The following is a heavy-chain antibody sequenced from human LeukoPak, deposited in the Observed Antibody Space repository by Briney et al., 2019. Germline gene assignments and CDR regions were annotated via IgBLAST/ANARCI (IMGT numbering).Heavy chain of an antibody. Sequence: PSETLSLTCTLYSGSFRGYYWSWIRQPPGKGLEWIGEINHSGSTNYHPSLKSRLTISMDMSKNQFFLELSSVTAADTAIYYCARCDLSGDCYSPDYWGQGTLVTVSS. CDR1: SGSFRGYY. CDR2: INHSGST. V-gene: IGHV4-34*01. D-gene: IGHD2-21*02. J-gene: IGHJ4*02. CDR3: ARCDLSGDCYSPDY.